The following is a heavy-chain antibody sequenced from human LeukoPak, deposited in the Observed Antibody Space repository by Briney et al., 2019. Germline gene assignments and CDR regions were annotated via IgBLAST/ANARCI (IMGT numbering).Heavy chain of an antibody. CDR3: ARLSTAAADSDY. CDR1: GFTFSSSW. Sequence: GGSLRLSCVASGFTFSSSWMSWVRQAPGKGLEWVANIKQDGFEKYYVDSVKGRFTISRDNAKNSLFLQMNSLRAEDTAVYCCARLSTAAADSDYWGQGTLVTVSS. J-gene: IGHJ4*02. CDR2: IKQDGFEK. V-gene: IGHV3-7*01. D-gene: IGHD6-25*01.